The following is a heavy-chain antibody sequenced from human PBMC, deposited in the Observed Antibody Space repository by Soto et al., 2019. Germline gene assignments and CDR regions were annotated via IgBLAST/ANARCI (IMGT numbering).Heavy chain of an antibody. Sequence: QVQLVESGGGVVQPGRSLRLSCAASGFTFSSYGMHWVRQAPGKGLEWVAVIWYDGSNKYYADSVKGRFTISRDNSKNTLYLHMNSLRAEDTAVYYCARDYGDFWSGNYYYYYMDVWGKGTTVTVSS. V-gene: IGHV3-33*01. CDR1: GFTFSSYG. CDR2: IWYDGSNK. J-gene: IGHJ6*03. D-gene: IGHD3-3*01. CDR3: ARDYGDFWSGNYYYYYMDV.